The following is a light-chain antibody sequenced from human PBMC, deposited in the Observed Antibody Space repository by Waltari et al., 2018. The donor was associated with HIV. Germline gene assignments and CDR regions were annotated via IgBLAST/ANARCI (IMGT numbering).Light chain of an antibody. V-gene: IGLV2-23*02. Sequence: QSALTQPASVSRSPGQSITISCTATSSDVRSHNLLSWYQHHPGRAPKLIIYEVIKRPSGVSHRFSGSKSGNTASLTISGLQAEDEADYYCCSFADTNTWVFGGGTKLTVL. J-gene: IGLJ3*02. CDR3: CSFADTNTWV. CDR2: EVI. CDR1: SSDVRSHNL.